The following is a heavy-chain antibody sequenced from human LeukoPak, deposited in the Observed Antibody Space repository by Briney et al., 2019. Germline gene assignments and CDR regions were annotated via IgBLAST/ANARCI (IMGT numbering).Heavy chain of an antibody. D-gene: IGHD3-22*01. J-gene: IGHJ3*02. CDR1: GYTFTSYG. CDR2: ISAYNGNT. CDR3: ARDPESYYDSSGYYSRGAFDI. Sequence: ASVKVSCKASGYTFTSYGISWVRQAPGQGLEWMGWISAYNGNTNYAQKLQGRVTMTTDTSTSTAYMELRSLRSDDTAVYYCARDPESYYDSSGYYSRGAFDIWGQGTMVTVSS. V-gene: IGHV1-18*01.